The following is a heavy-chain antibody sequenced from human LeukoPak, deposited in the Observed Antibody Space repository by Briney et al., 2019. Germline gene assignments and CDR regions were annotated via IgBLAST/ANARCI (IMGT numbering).Heavy chain of an antibody. D-gene: IGHD2-15*01. V-gene: IGHV3-7*01. CDR2: INQDAGTT. Sequence: PGGSLRLSCVASGFSFTSYWMSWVRQAPGKGLEFVANINQDAGTTNYVDSVKGRFTISRDNAENSLYLQMSSLRAEDTALYYCARDPGWSSFDNWGQGIMVTVSS. CDR1: GFSFTSYW. J-gene: IGHJ3*02. CDR3: ARDPGWSSFDN.